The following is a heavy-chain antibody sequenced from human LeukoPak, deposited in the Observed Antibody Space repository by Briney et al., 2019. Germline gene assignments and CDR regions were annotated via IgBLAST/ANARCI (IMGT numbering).Heavy chain of an antibody. V-gene: IGHV1-2*02. D-gene: IGHD3-22*01. CDR3: ARIGESYYDSSGYHDY. Sequence: ASVKVSCKASGYTFTGYYMHWVRQAPGQGLEWMGWINPNSGGTNYAQKFQGRVTMTRDTSISTAYMELSRLRSDDTAVYYCARIGESYYDSSGYHDYWGQGTLVTVSS. CDR2: INPNSGGT. J-gene: IGHJ4*02. CDR1: GYTFTGYY.